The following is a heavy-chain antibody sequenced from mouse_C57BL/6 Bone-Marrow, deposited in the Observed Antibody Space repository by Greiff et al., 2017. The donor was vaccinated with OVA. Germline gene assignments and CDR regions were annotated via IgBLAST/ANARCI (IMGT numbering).Heavy chain of an antibody. V-gene: IGHV1-74*01. CDR3: AIKADGFSWFAY. CDR1: GYTFTSYW. Sequence: VQLQQPGAELVKPGASVKVSCKASGYTFTSYWMHWVKQRPGQGLEWIGRIHPSDSDTNYNQKFKGKATLTVDKSSSTAYMQLISLTSEDSAVYYCAIKADGFSWFAYWGQGTLVTVSA. J-gene: IGHJ3*01. CDR2: IHPSDSDT. D-gene: IGHD2-3*01.